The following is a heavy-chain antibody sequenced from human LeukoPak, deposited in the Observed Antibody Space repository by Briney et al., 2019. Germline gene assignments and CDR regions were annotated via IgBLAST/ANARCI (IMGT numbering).Heavy chain of an antibody. CDR2: INHSGST. CDR1: GGSFSGYY. CDR3: ARGAETTGFDP. Sequence: PSETLSLTCAVYGGSFSGYYWSWIRQPPGKGLEWIGEINHSGSTNCNPSLKSRVTISVDTSKNQFSLKLSSVTAADTAVYYCARGAETTGFDPWGQGTLVTVSS. J-gene: IGHJ5*02. V-gene: IGHV4-34*01. D-gene: IGHD4-11*01.